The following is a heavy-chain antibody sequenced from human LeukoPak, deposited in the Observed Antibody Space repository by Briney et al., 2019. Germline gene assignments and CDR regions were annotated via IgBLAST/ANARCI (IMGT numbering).Heavy chain of an antibody. J-gene: IGHJ6*03. CDR3: ARDGRTRGFDSSGYYMDV. Sequence: ASVKVSCKASGYTFTSYGISWVRQAPGQGLEWMGWISAYNGNTNYAQKLQGRVTMTTDTSTSTAYMELRSLRSDDTAVYYCARDGRTRGFDSSGYYMDVWGKGTTVTVSS. CDR1: GYTFTSYG. D-gene: IGHD5-12*01. CDR2: ISAYNGNT. V-gene: IGHV1-18*01.